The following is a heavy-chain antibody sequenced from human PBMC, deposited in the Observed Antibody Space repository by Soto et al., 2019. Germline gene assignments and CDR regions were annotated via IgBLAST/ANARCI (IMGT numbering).Heavy chain of an antibody. D-gene: IGHD3-22*01. CDR2: INHSGRV. CDR1: GGSFSGHS. J-gene: IGHJ5*01. Sequence: QVQLQQWGAGLLKPSETLSLTCAVSGGSFSGHSWTWIRQSPGKGLEWIGDINHSGRVNYSPSLKSRVTISMDTSKTQFSLTLSAVTAADTAMYYCSTRAYDTNGYYRFDPWGQGTLVTVSS. CDR3: STRAYDTNGYYRFDP. V-gene: IGHV4-34*01.